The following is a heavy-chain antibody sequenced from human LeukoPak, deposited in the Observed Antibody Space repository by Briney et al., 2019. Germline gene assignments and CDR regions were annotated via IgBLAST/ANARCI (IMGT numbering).Heavy chain of an antibody. J-gene: IGHJ4*02. CDR1: GYSISSGYY. D-gene: IGHD2-2*01. V-gene: IGHV4-38-2*02. CDR3: ARVAGIVVVPAGVYFDY. CDR2: IYHSGST. Sequence: SETLSLTCTVSGYSISSGYYWGWIRQPPGKGLEWIGSIYHSGSTYYNPSLKSRVTISVDTSKNQFSLKLSSVTAADTAVYYCARVAGIVVVPAGVYFDYWGQGTLVTVSS.